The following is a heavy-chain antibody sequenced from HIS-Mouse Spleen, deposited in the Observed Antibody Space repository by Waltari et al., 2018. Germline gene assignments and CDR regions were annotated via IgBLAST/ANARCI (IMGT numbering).Heavy chain of an antibody. CDR3: ARTYYYDSSGYLGFDI. CDR2: INPNSGGT. J-gene: IGHJ3*02. Sequence: ASGYTFTGYYMHWVRQAPGQGLEWMGWINPNSGGTNYAQKFQGRVTMTRDTSISTAYMELSMLRSDDTAVYYCARTYYYDSSGYLGFDIWGQGTMVTVSS. CDR1: GYTFTGYY. V-gene: IGHV1-2*02. D-gene: IGHD3-22*01.